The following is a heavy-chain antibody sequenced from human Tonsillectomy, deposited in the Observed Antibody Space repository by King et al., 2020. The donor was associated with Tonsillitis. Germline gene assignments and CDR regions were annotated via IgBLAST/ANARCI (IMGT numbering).Heavy chain of an antibody. D-gene: IGHD3-22*01. Sequence: VQLVESGGGLVQPGGSLKLSCAASGVTFSGSAMHWVSQASGKGLQWVCRSRSKANTFATAAAASVKGRFTLSRDDSKNTAYLQMNSLKTEDTAVYYCTKAAITTAAFDIWGQGTMVTVSS. J-gene: IGHJ3*02. CDR3: TKAAITTAAFDI. CDR2: SRSKANTFAT. V-gene: IGHV3-73*01. CDR1: GVTFSGSA.